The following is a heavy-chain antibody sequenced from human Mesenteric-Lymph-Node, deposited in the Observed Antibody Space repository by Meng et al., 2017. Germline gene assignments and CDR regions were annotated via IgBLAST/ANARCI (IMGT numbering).Heavy chain of an antibody. Sequence: GGSLRLSSAASGFSFSDQWMSWVRQAPGKGLEWVATMKQDGSVVYYVDSVKGRFTISRDNAKNSLYLQMNSLRAEDTAVYYCARAKMGSGTQNAFDIWGQGTMVTVSS. V-gene: IGHV3-7*01. CDR1: GFSFSDQW. J-gene: IGHJ3*02. CDR3: ARAKMGSGTQNAFDI. D-gene: IGHD3-10*01. CDR2: MKQDGSVV.